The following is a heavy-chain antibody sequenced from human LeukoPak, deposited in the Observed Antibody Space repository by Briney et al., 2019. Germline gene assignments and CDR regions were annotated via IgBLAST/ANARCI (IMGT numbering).Heavy chain of an antibody. CDR1: GYTFTGYY. J-gene: IGHJ2*01. CDR3: ARGKHIVVVTGYFDL. CDR2: INPNSGGT. D-gene: IGHD2-21*02. Sequence: ASVKVSCKASGYTFTGYYMHWVRQAPGQGLEWMGWINPNSGGTNYAQKFQGRVTMTRDTSISTAYMELSRPRSDDTAVYYCARGKHIVVVTGYFDLWGRGTLVTVSS. V-gene: IGHV1-2*02.